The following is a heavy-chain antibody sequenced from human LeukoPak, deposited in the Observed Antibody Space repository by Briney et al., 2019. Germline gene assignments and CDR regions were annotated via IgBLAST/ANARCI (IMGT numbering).Heavy chain of an antibody. Sequence: GGSLRLSCAASGFTFSNFAMTWVRQAPGKGLEWVSYISSSGSTIYYADSVKGRFTISRDNAKNSLYLQMNSLRAEDTAVYYCARVVAARPIGYWGQGTLVTVSS. V-gene: IGHV3-48*04. J-gene: IGHJ4*02. D-gene: IGHD6-6*01. CDR1: GFTFSNFA. CDR2: ISSSGSTI. CDR3: ARVVAARPIGY.